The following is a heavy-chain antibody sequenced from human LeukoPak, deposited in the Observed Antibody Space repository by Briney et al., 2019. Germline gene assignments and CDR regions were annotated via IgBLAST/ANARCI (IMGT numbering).Heavy chain of an antibody. CDR1: GASISGGTYY. CDR2: IYYTGST. J-gene: IGHJ4*02. CDR3: ARRGGSGRAFDY. Sequence: HPSETLSLTCSVTGASISGGTYYWGWIRQPPGKGPKWIGSIYYTGSTYDNPSLKSRVTISVDTSKNQFSLKLSSVTAADAAVYYCARRGGSGRAFDYWGQGTLVTVSS. D-gene: IGHD1-26*01. V-gene: IGHV4-39*01.